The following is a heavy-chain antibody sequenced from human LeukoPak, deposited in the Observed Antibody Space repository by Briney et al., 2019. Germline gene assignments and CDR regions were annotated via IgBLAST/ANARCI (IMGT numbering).Heavy chain of an antibody. Sequence: GGSLRLSCAASGFTFDDYAMHWVRQAPGKGLEWVSGISWNSGSIGYADSVKGRFTISRDNAKNSLYLQMNSLRAEDTALYYCAKEHFYGSVDYWGQGTLVTVSS. V-gene: IGHV3-9*01. CDR3: AKEHFYGSVDY. CDR2: ISWNSGSI. J-gene: IGHJ4*02. CDR1: GFTFDDYA. D-gene: IGHD3-10*01.